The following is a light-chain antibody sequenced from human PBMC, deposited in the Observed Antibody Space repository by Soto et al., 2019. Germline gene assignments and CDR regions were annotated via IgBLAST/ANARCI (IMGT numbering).Light chain of an antibody. CDR2: GAS. J-gene: IGKJ2*01. CDR3: QQYNNWPQT. V-gene: IGKV3-15*01. Sequence: ITQSPVTLSVSPGERATLSCRDSQSVSSKLAWYQQKTGQAPRLLIYGASTRATGIPARFSGSGSGTEFTLSISSLQSEDFAVYYCQQYNNWPQTFGKWNKLEIK. CDR1: QSVSSK.